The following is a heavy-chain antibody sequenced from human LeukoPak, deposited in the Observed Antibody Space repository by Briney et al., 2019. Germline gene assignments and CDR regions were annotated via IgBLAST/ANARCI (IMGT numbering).Heavy chain of an antibody. D-gene: IGHD5-12*01. CDR3: ARRIPEVWWLRGLDY. V-gene: IGHV3-30-3*01. CDR1: GFTFSDYA. J-gene: IGHJ4*02. CDR2: ISYDGSSK. Sequence: GGSLRLSCAASGFTFSDYAMHWVRQAPGKGLEWVSVISYDGSSKYYADSVKGRFTISRDNSKNTLYLQMNSLRAEDTAVYYCARRIPEVWWLRGLDYWGQGTLVTVSS.